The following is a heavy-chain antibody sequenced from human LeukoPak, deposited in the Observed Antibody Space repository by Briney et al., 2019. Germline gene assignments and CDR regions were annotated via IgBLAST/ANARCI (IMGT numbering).Heavy chain of an antibody. CDR3: ARAPYDILTGYSGFFDS. V-gene: IGHV3-21*01. CDR2: ISRSSTYI. J-gene: IGHJ4*02. D-gene: IGHD3-9*01. CDR1: GFSFSTYT. Sequence: GGSLRLSCAASGFSFSTYTMTWVRQAPGKGLEWVSSISRSSTYIYDADSVKGRFTISRDNAKNSLYLQMNSLRAEDTAVYYCARAPYDILTGYSGFFDSWGQGTLVTVSS.